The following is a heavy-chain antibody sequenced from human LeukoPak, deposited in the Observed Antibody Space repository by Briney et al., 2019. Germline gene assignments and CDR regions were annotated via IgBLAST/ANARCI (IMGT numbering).Heavy chain of an antibody. CDR2: ISYDESNK. CDR1: GFTFSSYA. CDR3: ARVGSGWTLDY. Sequence: PGGSLRLSCAASGFTFSSYAMHWVRQAPGKGLEWVAVISYDESNKYYADSVKGRFTISRDNSKNTLYLQMNSLRAEDTAVYYCARVGSGWTLDYWGQGTLVTVSS. D-gene: IGHD6-19*01. V-gene: IGHV3-30-3*01. J-gene: IGHJ4*02.